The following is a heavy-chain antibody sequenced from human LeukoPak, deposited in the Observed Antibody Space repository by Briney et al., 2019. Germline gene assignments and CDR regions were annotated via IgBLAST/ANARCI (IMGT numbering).Heavy chain of an antibody. J-gene: IGHJ5*02. V-gene: IGHV4-61*01. CDR3: ARDVSGYAWFDP. Sequence: PSETLSLTCTVSGGSISTSSYYWSWIRQPPGKGLEWIGYIYYSGSTNYNPSLKSRVTISVDTSKNQFSLKLSSVTAADTAVYYCARDVSGYAWFDPWGQGTLVTVSS. D-gene: IGHD3-22*01. CDR1: GGSISTSSYY. CDR2: IYYSGST.